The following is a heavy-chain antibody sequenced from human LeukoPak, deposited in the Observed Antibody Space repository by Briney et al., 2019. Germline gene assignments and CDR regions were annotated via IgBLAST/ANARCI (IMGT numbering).Heavy chain of an antibody. J-gene: IGHJ4*02. CDR2: IYHSGST. D-gene: IGHD6-6*01. Sequence: SETLSLTCTVSGGSISSGGYYWSWIRQPPGKGLEWIGYIYHSGSTYYNPSLKSRVTISVDRSKNQFSLKLSSVTAADTAVYYCARVRSSSFLDYWGQGTLVTVSS. CDR3: ARVRSSSFLDY. CDR1: GGSISSGGYY. V-gene: IGHV4-30-2*01.